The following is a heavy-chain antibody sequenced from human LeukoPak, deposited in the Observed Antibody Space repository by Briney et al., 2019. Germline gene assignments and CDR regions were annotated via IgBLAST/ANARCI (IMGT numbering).Heavy chain of an antibody. CDR2: IKQDGTEK. J-gene: IGHJ1*01. CDR1: GFTFRSYW. CDR3: SRASGWSEAEFFQH. V-gene: IGHV3-7*01. D-gene: IGHD6-19*01. Sequence: GGSLRLSCAASGFTFRSYWMTWVRQAPGKGPEWVANIKQDGTEKYYLDSVKGRFTISRDNAKNSLYLQMNSLRAEDTAVYYCSRASGWSEAEFFQHWGQGTLVTVSS.